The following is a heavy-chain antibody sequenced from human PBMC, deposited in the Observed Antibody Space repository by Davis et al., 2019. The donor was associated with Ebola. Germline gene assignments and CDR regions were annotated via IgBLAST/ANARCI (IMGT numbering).Heavy chain of an antibody. Sequence: GGSLRLSCAASGFTFSSYGMHWVRQAPGKGLEWVAVIWYDGSNKYYADSVKGRFTISRDNSKNTLYLQMNSLRAEDTAVYYCARDGGWELPVFDYWGQGTLVTVSS. CDR2: IWYDGSNK. V-gene: IGHV3-33*01. CDR1: GFTFSSYG. J-gene: IGHJ4*02. CDR3: ARDGGWELPVFDY. D-gene: IGHD1-26*01.